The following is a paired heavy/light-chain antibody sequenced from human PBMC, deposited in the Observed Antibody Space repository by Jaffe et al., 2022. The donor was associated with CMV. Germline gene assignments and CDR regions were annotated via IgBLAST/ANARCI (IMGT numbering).Heavy chain of an antibody. CDR2: IDLGGTT. J-gene: IGHJ6*02. CDR3: ARGTPDYYFAMDV. CDR1: GGSFNNYY. Sequence: QVQLHQWGAGLLKSSETLSLTCAVYGGSFNNYYWTWIRQPPGKGLEWIGEIDLGGTTHYNPSLKSRVTISVDTSKTKFSLRLSSVTAADTAVYYCARGTPDYYFAMDVWGQGTTVTVSS. V-gene: IGHV4-34*01.
Light chain of an antibody. CDR1: SSNIGASYD. CDR3: QSYDSSLSGFYV. Sequence: QSVLTQPPSVSGAPGQRVTISCTGSSSNIGASYDVHWYQQLPGTAPKLLIYGNTNRPSGVPDRFSGSKSGTSASLAITGLQAEDEADYYCQSYDSSLSGFYVFGTGTKVTVL. CDR2: GNT. J-gene: IGLJ1*01. V-gene: IGLV1-40*01.